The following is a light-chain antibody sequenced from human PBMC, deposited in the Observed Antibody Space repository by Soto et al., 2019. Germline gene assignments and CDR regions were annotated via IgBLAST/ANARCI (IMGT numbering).Light chain of an antibody. CDR1: QSVSRY. V-gene: IGKV3-20*01. J-gene: IGKJ1*01. CDR3: QQYGSSPRT. CDR2: GAS. Sequence: EVVFTQSPATLSLSPWERSSLSCMASQSVSRYLAWYQQKPGQAPRLLIYGASSRATGIPDRFSGSGSGTDFTLTISRLEPEDFAVYYCQQYGSSPRTFGQGTKVDI.